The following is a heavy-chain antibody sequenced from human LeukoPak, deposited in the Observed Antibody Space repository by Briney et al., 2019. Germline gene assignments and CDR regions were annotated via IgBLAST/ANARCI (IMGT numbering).Heavy chain of an antibody. J-gene: IGHJ6*02. CDR1: GGSISSYY. Sequence: SETLSLTCTVSGGSISSYYWSWIRQPAGKGLEWIGRIYTSGSTNYNPSLKSRVTMLVDTSKNQFSLKLSSVTAADTAVYYCAREGPWGGYDILTGYYDYYYYGMDVRGQGTTVTVSS. CDR2: IYTSGST. V-gene: IGHV4-4*07. CDR3: AREGPWGGYDILTGYYDYYYYGMDV. D-gene: IGHD3-9*01.